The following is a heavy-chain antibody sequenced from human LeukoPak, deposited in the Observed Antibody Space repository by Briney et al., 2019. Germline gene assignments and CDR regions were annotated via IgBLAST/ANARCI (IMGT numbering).Heavy chain of an antibody. D-gene: IGHD3-22*01. V-gene: IGHV4-61*02. J-gene: IGHJ6*03. CDR1: GGSISSGSYY. Sequence: SETLSLTCTVSGGSISSGSYYWSWIRQPAGKGLEWIGRIYTSGSTNYNPSLKSRVTISVDTSKNQFSLKLSSVTAADTAVYYCARESPTYYYDSSGYKPYYYYYMDVWGKGTTVTISS. CDR3: ARESPTYYYDSSGYKPYYYYYMDV. CDR2: IYTSGST.